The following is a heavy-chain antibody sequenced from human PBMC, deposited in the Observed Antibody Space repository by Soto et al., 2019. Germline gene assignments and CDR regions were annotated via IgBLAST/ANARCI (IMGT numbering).Heavy chain of an antibody. D-gene: IGHD3-10*01. CDR1: GFTFDEYG. CDR3: AKDMQPPPEGINYYFYYMDV. V-gene: IGHV3-9*01. CDR2: ISWNGGTK. J-gene: IGHJ6*03. Sequence: EVQLVESGGGLVQPGRSLRLACAASGFTFDEYGMHWVRQAPGKGLEWVAGISWNGGTKDYAASVKGRFTISRDSAKNSLYLQMNSLRAEDTALYYCAKDMQPPPEGINYYFYYMDVWGKGTAVTVSS.